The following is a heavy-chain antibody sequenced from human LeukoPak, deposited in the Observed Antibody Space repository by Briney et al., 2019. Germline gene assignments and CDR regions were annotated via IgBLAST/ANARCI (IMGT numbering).Heavy chain of an antibody. CDR1: EFTFSSYS. J-gene: IGHJ4*02. Sequence: PGGSLRLSCAASEFTFSSYSMNWVRQAPGKGLEWVSYITNSGNSKSYADSVKGRFTISRDNTKNSLYLQMNGLRAEDTAVYYCARDRGGSGSYSDYWGQGTLVTVSS. CDR2: ITNSGNSK. CDR3: ARDRGGSGSYSDY. D-gene: IGHD1-26*01. V-gene: IGHV3-48*01.